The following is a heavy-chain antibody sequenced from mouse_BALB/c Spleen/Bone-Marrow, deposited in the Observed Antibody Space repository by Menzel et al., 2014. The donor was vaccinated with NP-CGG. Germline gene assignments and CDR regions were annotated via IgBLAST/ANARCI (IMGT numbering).Heavy chain of an antibody. V-gene: IGHV1S41*01. CDR3: AGGIYYGNYVYAMDY. Sequence: DLVKPGASVKLSCKASGYTFTTYWINWIKQRPGQGLEWIGRIAPGSGSTYYNEMFKGKATLTVDTSSSTAYIQLSSLSSEDSAVYFCAGGIYYGNYVYAMDYWGQGTSVTVSS. D-gene: IGHD2-1*01. CDR1: GYTFTTYW. CDR2: IAPGSGST. J-gene: IGHJ4*01.